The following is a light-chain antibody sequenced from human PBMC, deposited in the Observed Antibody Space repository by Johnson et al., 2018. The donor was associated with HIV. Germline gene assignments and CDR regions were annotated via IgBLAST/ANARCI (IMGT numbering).Light chain of an antibody. J-gene: IGLJ1*01. CDR2: DNN. CDR1: SSNIGNNY. CDR3: GTWDSTFYV. V-gene: IGLV1-51*01. Sequence: QSVLTQPPSVSAAPGQKVTISCSGSSSNIGNNYVSWYQQLPGTAPKFLIYDNNKRPSGIPDRFSGSKSATSATLGITGLQTGDEADYYCGTWDSTFYVFRTGTKVTVL.